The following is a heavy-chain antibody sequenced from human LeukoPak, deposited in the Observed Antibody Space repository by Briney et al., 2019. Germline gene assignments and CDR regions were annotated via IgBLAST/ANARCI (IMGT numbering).Heavy chain of an antibody. CDR2: IIPIFGTA. CDR3: ATTPLRGYSYAIDY. D-gene: IGHD5-18*01. CDR1: GGTFSSYA. V-gene: IGHV1-69*05. Sequence: GASVKVSCKASGGTFSSYAISWVRQAPGQGLEWMGRIIPIFGTANYAQKFQGRVTITTDESTSTAYMELSSLRSEDTAVYYCATTPLRGYSYAIDYWGQGTLVTVSS. J-gene: IGHJ4*02.